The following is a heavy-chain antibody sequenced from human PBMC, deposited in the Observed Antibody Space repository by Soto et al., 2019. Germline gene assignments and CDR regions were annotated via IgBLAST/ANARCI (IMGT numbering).Heavy chain of an antibody. CDR3: AREPMVRAAHGFDI. J-gene: IGHJ3*02. D-gene: IGHD3-10*01. CDR1: GYTFTGHY. CDR2: INPNSVGT. V-gene: IGHV1-2*02. Sequence: QVQLVQSGAEVKKPGASVKVSCKASGYTFTGHYMHWVRQAPGQGLEWMGCINPNSVGTNYAQKFHGRVTMTRDTTISTAYMELSRLRSDDTAVYYCAREPMVRAAHGFDIWGQGTMVTVSS.